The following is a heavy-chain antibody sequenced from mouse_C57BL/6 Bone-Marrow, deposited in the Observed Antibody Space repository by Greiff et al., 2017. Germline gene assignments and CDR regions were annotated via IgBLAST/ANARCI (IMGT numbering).Heavy chain of an antibody. CDR3: ARGDTTVVTLDYFDY. J-gene: IGHJ2*01. V-gene: IGHV1-78*01. CDR2: IYPRDGST. CDR1: GYTFTDHT. D-gene: IGHD1-1*01. Sequence: QVQLQQSDAELVKPGASVKISCKVSGYTFTDHTIHWMKQRPEQGLEWIGYIYPRDGSTKYNEKFKGKATLTVDKSSSTAYMELRSLTSEDSAVYYCARGDTTVVTLDYFDYWGKGTTLTVSS.